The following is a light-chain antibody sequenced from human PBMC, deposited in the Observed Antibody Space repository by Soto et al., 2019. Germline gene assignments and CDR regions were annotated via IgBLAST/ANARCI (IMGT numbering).Light chain of an antibody. V-gene: IGLV2-14*01. CDR1: RSDVGGYNY. J-gene: IGLJ2*01. Sequence: HSALTQPASVSGSPGQSITISCTGTRSDVGGYNYVSWYQQHPGKAPKLMIYDVSNRPSGVSNRFSGSKSGNTASLTISGLQAEDEAAYYCSSYTSSSTLVFGGGTPLTVL. CDR3: SSYTSSSTLV. CDR2: DVS.